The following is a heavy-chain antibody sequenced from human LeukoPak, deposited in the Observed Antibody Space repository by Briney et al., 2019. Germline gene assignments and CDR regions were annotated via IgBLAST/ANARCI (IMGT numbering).Heavy chain of an antibody. CDR1: GYSISSSNW. J-gene: IGHJ4*02. V-gene: IGHV4-28*03. Sequence: SDTLSLTCAVSGYSISSSNWWGWIRQPPGKGLEWIGYIYFGGSIHYNPSLKSRVTMSVDTSKNKFSLKLSSVTATDTAVYYCAREGAGAHYFDYWGQGTLVTVSS. CDR2: IYFGGSI. D-gene: IGHD1-26*01. CDR3: AREGAGAHYFDY.